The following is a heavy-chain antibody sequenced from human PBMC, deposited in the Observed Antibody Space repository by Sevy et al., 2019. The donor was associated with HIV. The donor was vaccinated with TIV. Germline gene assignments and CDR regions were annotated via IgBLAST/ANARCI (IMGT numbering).Heavy chain of an antibody. CDR2: INRSGGT. J-gene: IGHJ4*02. CDR1: GGSFSGYY. V-gene: IGHV4-34*01. Sequence: SETLSLTCAVSGGSFSGYYWSWIRQPPGKGLEWIGEINRSGGTNYNPSLKSRVTISVDTSKNQFSLKLSSVTAADTAMYYCARGVSDFWSGPGLWGQGTLLTVSS. D-gene: IGHD3-3*01. CDR3: ARGVSDFWSGPGL.